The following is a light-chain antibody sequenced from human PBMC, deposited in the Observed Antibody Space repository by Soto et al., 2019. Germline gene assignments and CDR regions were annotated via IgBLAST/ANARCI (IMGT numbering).Light chain of an antibody. Sequence: DIQMTQSPSTLSASVGDRVTITCRASQSIRRSLAWYQQKPGKAPKVLIYKASSLERGVPSRFSGSGSGTEFTLTISSLQPDDFATYYCQQYNSYWTFGQGTKVEMK. J-gene: IGKJ1*01. CDR2: KAS. V-gene: IGKV1-5*03. CDR1: QSIRRS. CDR3: QQYNSYWT.